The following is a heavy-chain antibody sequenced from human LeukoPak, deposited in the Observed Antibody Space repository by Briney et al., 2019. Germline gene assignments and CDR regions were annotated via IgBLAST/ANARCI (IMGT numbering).Heavy chain of an antibody. CDR2: INPDGSVT. CDR3: VKHSAPVLAAARFDY. Sequence: GGSLRLSCAASGFTFSTYWMHWVRQAPGKGLVWVSRINPDGSVTTPADSVRGRFTISRDNPRNTLYLQMNSLRAEDTALYYCVKHSAPVLAAARFDYWGQGNLVTVSS. D-gene: IGHD2-2*01. CDR1: GFTFSTYW. J-gene: IGHJ4*02. V-gene: IGHV3-74*01.